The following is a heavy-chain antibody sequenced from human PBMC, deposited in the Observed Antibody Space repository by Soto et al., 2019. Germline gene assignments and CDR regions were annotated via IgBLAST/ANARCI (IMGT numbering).Heavy chain of an antibody. CDR1: GGSVSSFC. V-gene: IGHV4-59*02. D-gene: IGHD6-6*01. Sequence: SETLSLTCYVPGGSVSSFCWTWIRQSPGKGLESIAYVCSSGSTNYNPSLESRVTISVDTSKNQFSLKLSSVTAADTAVYYCARDTRGMYSSSRTHYYYYYMDVWGKGTTVTVSS. CDR3: ARDTRGMYSSSRTHYYYYYMDV. J-gene: IGHJ6*03. CDR2: VCSSGST.